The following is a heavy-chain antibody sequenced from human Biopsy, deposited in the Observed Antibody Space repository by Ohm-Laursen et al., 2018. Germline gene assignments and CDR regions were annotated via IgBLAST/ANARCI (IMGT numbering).Heavy chain of an antibody. J-gene: IGHJ3*01. CDR2: IYYNGDT. V-gene: IGHV4-59*01. CDR3: AREAIGVATTFDL. D-gene: IGHD5-12*01. CDR1: DVSISTYY. Sequence: TLSLTCTVSDVSISTYYWSWIRQSPGRGLEWIAHIYYNGDTDYNPSLKSRVTISLDAPKNQFSLKMGAVTAADTAIYYCAREAIGVATTFDLWGQGTMVAVSS.